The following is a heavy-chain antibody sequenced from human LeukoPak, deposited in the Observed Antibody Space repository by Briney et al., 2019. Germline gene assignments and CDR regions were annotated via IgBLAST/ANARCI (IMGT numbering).Heavy chain of an antibody. CDR3: ARDRSRVLDY. CDR2: INPVSGGT. J-gene: IGHJ4*02. V-gene: IGHV1-2*02. Sequence: ASVKVSCKASGFTFTDYYMHWVRQAPGQGPGWMGWINPVSGGTDFAQKFQGRVTFSRDLSITTVYMDLRRLRFDDTAVYYCARDRSRVLDYWGQGTVVTVSS. CDR1: GFTFTDYY. D-gene: IGHD3-3*01.